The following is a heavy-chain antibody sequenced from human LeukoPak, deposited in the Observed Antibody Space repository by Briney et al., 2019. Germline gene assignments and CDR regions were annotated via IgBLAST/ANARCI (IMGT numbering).Heavy chain of an antibody. Sequence: SETLSLTCTVSGGSISSSSYYWGWIRQPAGKGLEWIGRIYTSGSTNYNPSLKSRVTISVDTSKNQFSLKLSSVTAADTAVYYCASGKAAADYWGQGTLVTVSS. CDR2: IYTSGST. CDR1: GGSISSSSYY. D-gene: IGHD6-13*01. J-gene: IGHJ4*02. CDR3: ASGKAAADY. V-gene: IGHV4-61*02.